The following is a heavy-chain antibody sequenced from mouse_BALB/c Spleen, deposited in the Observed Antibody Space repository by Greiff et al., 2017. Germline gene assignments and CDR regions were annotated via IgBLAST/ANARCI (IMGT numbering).Heavy chain of an antibody. D-gene: IGHD2-2*01. J-gene: IGHJ3*01. CDR2: ISYDGSN. Sequence: DVKLQESGPGLVKPSQSLSLTCSVTGYSITSGYYWNWIRQFPGNKLEWMGYISYDGSNNYNPSLKNRISITRDTSKNQFFLKLNSVTTEDTATYYCANYGYEFAYWGQGTLVTVSA. CDR1: GYSITSGYY. V-gene: IGHV3-6*02. CDR3: ANYGYEFAY.